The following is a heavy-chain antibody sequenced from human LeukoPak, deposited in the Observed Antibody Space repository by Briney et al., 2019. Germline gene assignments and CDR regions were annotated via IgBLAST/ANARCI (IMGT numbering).Heavy chain of an antibody. D-gene: IGHD2-2*03. CDR3: ARDVGYCSSTSCKRGFDP. J-gene: IGHJ5*02. V-gene: IGHV4-34*01. CDR2: INHSGST. Sequence: SETLSLTCAVYGGSFSGYYWSWIRQPPGKGLEWIGEINHSGSTNYNPSLKSRVTISVDTSKNQFSLKLSSVTAADTAVYYCARDVGYCSSTSCKRGFDPWGQGTLVTVSS. CDR1: GGSFSGYY.